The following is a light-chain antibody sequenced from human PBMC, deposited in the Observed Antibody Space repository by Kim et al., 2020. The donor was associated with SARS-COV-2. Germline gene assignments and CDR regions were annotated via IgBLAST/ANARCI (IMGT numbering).Light chain of an antibody. CDR2: DAS. CDR1: PNIDTS. Sequence: PGYRAPPPSMASPNIDTSLASYQQTPGQAPRLLVYDASNRATGVPDRFSGSGSGTDFTLTISSLEPEDFSIYYCQQRNSWPPAVTFGGGTKVDIK. CDR3: QQRNSWPPAVT. V-gene: IGKV3-11*01. J-gene: IGKJ4*01.